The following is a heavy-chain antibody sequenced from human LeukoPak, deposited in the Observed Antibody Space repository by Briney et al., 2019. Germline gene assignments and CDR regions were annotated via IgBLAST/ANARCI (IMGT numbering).Heavy chain of an antibody. Sequence: GGSLRLSCAASGFTFSSYAMSWVRQAPGKGLEWVSAISGSGGSTYYADSVKGRFTISRDNSKNTLYLQMNSLRAEDTAVYYCAKSKVPDIVVVVAAPPDYWGQGTLVTVSS. CDR1: GFTFSSYA. V-gene: IGHV3-23*01. CDR3: AKSKVPDIVVVVAAPPDY. J-gene: IGHJ4*02. D-gene: IGHD2-15*01. CDR2: ISGSGGST.